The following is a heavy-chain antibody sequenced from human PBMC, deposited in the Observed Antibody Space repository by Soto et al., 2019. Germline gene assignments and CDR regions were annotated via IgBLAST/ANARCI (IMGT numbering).Heavy chain of an antibody. Sequence: SETLSLTCTVSGGSIRSYYWSWIRQPPGKGLEWIGYIYSSGTTNYNPSLQSRVTISGDTSKKQISLNLRSVTAADTAVYYCARGGINYDFWSGYSNYYYYGMDVCGQGTTVT. CDR3: ARGGINYDFWSGYSNYYYYGMDV. CDR1: GGSIRSYY. D-gene: IGHD3-3*01. CDR2: IYSSGTT. V-gene: IGHV4-59*01. J-gene: IGHJ6*02.